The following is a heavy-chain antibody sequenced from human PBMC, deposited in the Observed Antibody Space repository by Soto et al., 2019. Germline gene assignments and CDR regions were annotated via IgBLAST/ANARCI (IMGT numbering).Heavy chain of an antibody. CDR3: GPQGPVGCHWVQP. J-gene: IGHJ5*02. CDR1: GFSLSTVGVG. Sequence: QITLKESGPTLVKPTETLTLTCTFSGFSLSTVGVGVGWIRQPPGKALQWLALIYWNGDKYYSPSLTNRLTIPQDTPKNPGGLAMAHMDPCDAGPFFLGPQGPVGCHWVQPWGQGTPVNVSS. D-gene: IGHD1-26*01. CDR2: IYWNGDK. V-gene: IGHV2-5*04.